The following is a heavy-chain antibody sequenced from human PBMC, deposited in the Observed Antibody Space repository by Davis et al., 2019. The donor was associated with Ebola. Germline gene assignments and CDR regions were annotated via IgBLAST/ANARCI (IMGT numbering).Heavy chain of an antibody. CDR1: GGSISSGDYY. D-gene: IGHD4-17*01. V-gene: IGHV4-30-4*01. Sequence: PSETLSLTCTVSGGSISSGDYYWSWIRQPPGKGLEWIGYIYYSGSTYYNPSLKSRVTISVDTSKNQFSLKLNSVTAADTAVYYCARYLSSTVTAPFDYWGQGTLVTVSS. CDR3: ARYLSSTVTAPFDY. CDR2: IYYSGST. J-gene: IGHJ4*02.